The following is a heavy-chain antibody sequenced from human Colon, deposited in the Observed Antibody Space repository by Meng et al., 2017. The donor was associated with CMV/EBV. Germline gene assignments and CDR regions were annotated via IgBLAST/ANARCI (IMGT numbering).Heavy chain of an antibody. D-gene: IGHD2-15*01. CDR3: ARSGSCSGGSCQRGAFDI. V-gene: IGHV3-74*01. J-gene: IGHJ3*02. Sequence: GESLKISCAASGFTFSGSWMHWVRQAPGKGLVWVSRTNSDGSSTRYADSVKGRFTISRDNAKNTLYLQMNSLRAEDTAVYYCARSGSCSGGSCQRGAFDIWGQGTMVTVSS. CDR1: GFTFSGSW. CDR2: TNSDGSST.